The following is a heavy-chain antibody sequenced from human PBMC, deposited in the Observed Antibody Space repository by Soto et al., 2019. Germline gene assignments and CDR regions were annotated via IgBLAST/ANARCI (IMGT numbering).Heavy chain of an antibody. D-gene: IGHD3-22*01. CDR2: IYYSSST. CDR1: GGSTSSSSYY. J-gene: IGHJ6*01. Sequence: SVPLSLTCSITGGSTSSSSYYWGSICEPPGKGLEWIGSIYYSSSTYYNPSLKSRVTISVDTSKNQFSLKLSSVTAADTAVYYCATPGLVVSNDGYYRVDD. CDR3: ATPGLVVSNDGYYRVDD. V-gene: IGHV4-39*01.